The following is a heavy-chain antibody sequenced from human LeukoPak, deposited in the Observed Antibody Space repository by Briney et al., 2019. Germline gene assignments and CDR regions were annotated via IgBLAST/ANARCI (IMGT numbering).Heavy chain of an antibody. V-gene: IGHV1-69*13. CDR1: GGTFSSYA. CDR2: IIPIFGTA. J-gene: IGHJ4*02. CDR3: ARDRFSPYYDSSRGFDY. Sequence: SVKVSCKASGGTFSSYAISWVRQAPGQGLEWIGGIIPIFGTANYAQKFQGRVTITADESTSTAYMELSSLGSEDTAVYYCARDRFSPYYDSSRGFDYWGQGTLVTVSS. D-gene: IGHD3-22*01.